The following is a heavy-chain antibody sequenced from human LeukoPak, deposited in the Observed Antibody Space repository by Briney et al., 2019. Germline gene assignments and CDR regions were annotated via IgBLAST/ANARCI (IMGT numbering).Heavy chain of an antibody. CDR1: GFTFSSYS. D-gene: IGHD6-19*01. CDR2: ISSSSSYI. Sequence: PGGSLRLSCAASGFTFSSYSMNWVRQAPGNGLEWVSSISSSSSYIYYADLVKGRFTISRDNAKNSLYLQMNSLRAEDTAVYYCARVQWLVPDYGGQGTLVTVS. J-gene: IGHJ4*02. V-gene: IGHV3-21*01. CDR3: ARVQWLVPDY.